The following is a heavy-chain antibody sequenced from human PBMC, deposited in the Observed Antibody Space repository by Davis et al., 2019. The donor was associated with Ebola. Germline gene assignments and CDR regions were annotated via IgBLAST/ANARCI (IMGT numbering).Heavy chain of an antibody. CDR2: INHSGST. J-gene: IGHJ6*02. CDR1: GGSFSGYY. D-gene: IGHD2-2*01. Sequence: GSLRLSCAVYGGSFSGYYWSWIRQPPGKGLEWIGEINHSGSTNYHPSLKSRVTISVDTSKNQFSLKLSSVTAADTAVYYCARVSGIVVVPAAIYYYYGMDVWGQGTTVTVSS. CDR3: ARVSGIVVVPAAIYYYYGMDV. V-gene: IGHV4-34*01.